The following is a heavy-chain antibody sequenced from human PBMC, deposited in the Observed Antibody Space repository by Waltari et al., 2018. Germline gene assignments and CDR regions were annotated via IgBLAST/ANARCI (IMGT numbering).Heavy chain of an antibody. CDR1: GFNFDDHG. Sequence: EVQLVESGGGVRRPGGSLRLSCAASGFNFDDHGMRWVRQAPGEGLEWVSSINWNGGSTCYADSVRGRFTISRDNAKNSLYLQMNSLRADDTALYYCAREKLMGEYIDYWGQGTLVTVSS. V-gene: IGHV3-20*04. D-gene: IGHD2-15*01. CDR3: AREKLMGEYIDY. CDR2: INWNGGST. J-gene: IGHJ4*02.